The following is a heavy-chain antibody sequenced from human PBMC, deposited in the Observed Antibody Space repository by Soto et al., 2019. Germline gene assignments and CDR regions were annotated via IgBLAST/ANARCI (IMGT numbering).Heavy chain of an antibody. V-gene: IGHV4-59*01. D-gene: IGHD6-13*01. CDR2: IYSSGST. Sequence: SETLSLTCTVSGGSISSYYLSWIRQPPGKGLEWIGYIYSSGSTNYNPSLKSRVTISVDTSKNQFSLKLSSVTAADTAVYYCARDRGIAAAGTGGWFDPWGQGTLVTVYS. CDR3: ARDRGIAAAGTGGWFDP. CDR1: GGSISSYY. J-gene: IGHJ5*02.